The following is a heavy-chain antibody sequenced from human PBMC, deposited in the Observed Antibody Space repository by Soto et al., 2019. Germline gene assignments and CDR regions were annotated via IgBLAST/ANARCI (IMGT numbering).Heavy chain of an antibody. V-gene: IGHV1-46*01. CDR2: INPSGGST. CDR1: GYTFTSYY. Sequence: ASVKVSCKASGYTFTSYYMHWVRQAPGQGLEWMGIINPSGGSTSYAQKFQGRVTMTRDTSTSTVYMELSSLRSEDTAVYYCARNLGFGRSGVVVPAANDPYRYYYYYGMDVWGQGTTVTVSS. D-gene: IGHD2-2*01. CDR3: ARNLGFGRSGVVVPAANDPYRYYYYYGMDV. J-gene: IGHJ6*02.